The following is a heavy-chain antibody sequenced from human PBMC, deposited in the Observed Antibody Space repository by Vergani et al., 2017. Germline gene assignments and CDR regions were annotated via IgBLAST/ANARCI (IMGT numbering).Heavy chain of an antibody. Sequence: QVQLVQSGAEVKKPGSSVKVSCKASGGTFSSYTISWVRQAPGQGLEWMGRIIPILGIANYAQKFQGRVTITADKSTSTAYMELSSLRSEDTAVHYCASNGDCSSTSCYVPYYWGQGTLVTVSS. CDR1: GGTFSSYT. V-gene: IGHV1-69*02. D-gene: IGHD2-2*01. J-gene: IGHJ4*02. CDR2: IIPILGIA. CDR3: ASNGDCSSTSCYVPYY.